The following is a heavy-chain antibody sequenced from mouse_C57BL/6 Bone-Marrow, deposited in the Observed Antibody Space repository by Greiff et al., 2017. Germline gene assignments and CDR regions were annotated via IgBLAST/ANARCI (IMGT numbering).Heavy chain of an antibody. CDR1: GYTFTSYW. CDR3: ARRTYYYGSSYSRDYFDY. D-gene: IGHD1-1*01. V-gene: IGHV1-69*01. CDR2: IDPSDSYT. J-gene: IGHJ2*01. Sequence: VQLQQPGAELVMPGASVKLSCKASGYTFTSYWMHWVKQRPGQGLEWIGEIDPSDSYTNYNQKFKGKSTLTVDKSSSTAYMQLSSLTSEDSAVXYCARRTYYYGSSYSRDYFDYGGQGTTLTVSS.